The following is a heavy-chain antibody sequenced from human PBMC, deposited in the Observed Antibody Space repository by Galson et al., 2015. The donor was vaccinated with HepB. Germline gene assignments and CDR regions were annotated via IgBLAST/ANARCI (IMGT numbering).Heavy chain of an antibody. CDR2: IRNKGYGGTI. V-gene: IGHV3-49*04. D-gene: IGHD6-19*01. CDR3: ARDPPGSGWYRFDY. Sequence: SLRLSCATSGFTFSDYAFSWVRQAPGRGLEWVGFIRNKGYGGTIEYAASVKGRFSVSRDDSKSIAYLQMNSLKTEDTAVYYCARDPPGSGWYRFDYWGQGTLVTVSS. CDR1: GFTFSDYA. J-gene: IGHJ4*02.